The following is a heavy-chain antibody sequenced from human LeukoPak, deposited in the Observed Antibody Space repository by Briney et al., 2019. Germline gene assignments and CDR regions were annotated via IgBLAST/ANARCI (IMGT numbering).Heavy chain of an antibody. CDR1: GGSIGSGGYS. CDR2: IYHSGST. D-gene: IGHD3-16*01. CDR3: ARGWGPVYYFDY. V-gene: IGHV4-30-2*01. Sequence: SQTLSLTCAVSGGSIGSGGYSWSWIRQPPGKGLEWIGYIYHSGSTYYNPSLKSRVTMSVDRSKNQFSLKLNSVTAADTAVYYCARGWGPVYYFDYWGQGTLVTVSS. J-gene: IGHJ4*02.